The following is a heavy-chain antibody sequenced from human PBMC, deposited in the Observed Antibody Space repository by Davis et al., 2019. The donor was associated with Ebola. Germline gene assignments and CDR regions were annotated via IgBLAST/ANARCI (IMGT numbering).Heavy chain of an antibody. CDR2: TSHNERER. CDR3: ARALHDEVLDY. D-gene: IGHD1-1*01. Sequence: GESLKISCAASGFTVSSNYMSWVRQAPGKGLEWVAVTSHNERERFYGESVQGRFTISRDNSENVLYLQMDSLRPDDTAIYFCARALHDEVLDYWGQGTPVTVSS. CDR1: GFTVSSNY. V-gene: IGHV3-30*03. J-gene: IGHJ4*02.